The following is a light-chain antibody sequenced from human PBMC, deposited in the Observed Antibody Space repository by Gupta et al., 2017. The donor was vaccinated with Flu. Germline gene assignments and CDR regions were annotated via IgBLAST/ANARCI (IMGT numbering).Light chain of an antibody. CDR3: QQRSDWPYA. CDR1: HSVSSF. J-gene: IGKJ2*01. V-gene: IGKV3-11*01. CDR2: DAT. Sequence: SAGERATLSCRASHSVSSFVAWYQQKPGQAPRLLIYDATNRATGIPARFSGSGSGTDFSLTISSLEPEDSAVYYCQQRSDWPYAFGQGTKLEIK.